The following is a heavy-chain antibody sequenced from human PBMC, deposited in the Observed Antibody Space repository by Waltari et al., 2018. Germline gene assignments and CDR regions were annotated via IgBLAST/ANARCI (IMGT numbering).Heavy chain of an antibody. J-gene: IGHJ2*01. D-gene: IGHD6-19*01. V-gene: IGHV4-39*01. CDR3: ARTVAGFIGSWYFDL. CDR1: GDSIRSSSYY. Sequence: LQLQESGPGLVKPSETLSLTCTVSGDSIRSSSYYWGWIRQPPGKGPEWIASIYYSGSTYYNPSLKSRVTISVDTSKNQFSLKLSSVTAADTAVYYCARTVAGFIGSWYFDLWGRGTLVTVSS. CDR2: IYYSGST.